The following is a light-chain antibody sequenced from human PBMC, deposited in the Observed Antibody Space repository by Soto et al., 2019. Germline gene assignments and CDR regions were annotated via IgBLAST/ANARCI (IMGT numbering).Light chain of an antibody. CDR3: QQSYSTQWT. CDR1: QSVSSN. Sequence: ATVSVKKRERATLSCRASQSVSSNLAWYQQKPGQAPRLLIYGASTRATGIPARFSGSGSGTEFTLTISSLQPEDFATYYCQQSYSTQWTFG. J-gene: IGKJ1*01. CDR2: GAS. V-gene: IGKV3-15*01.